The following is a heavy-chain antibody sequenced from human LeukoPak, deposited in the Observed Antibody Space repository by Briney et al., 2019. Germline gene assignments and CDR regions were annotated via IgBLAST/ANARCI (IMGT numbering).Heavy chain of an antibody. CDR3: ARGPRITLIRGGQWYYYMDV. J-gene: IGHJ6*03. CDR2: IYYSGST. V-gene: IGHV4-59*01. Sequence: SETLSLTCTVSGGSISSYYWSWIRQPPGKGLEWIGYIYYSGSTNYNPSLKSRVTISVDTSKNQFSLKLSSVTAADTAVYYCARGPRITLIRGGQWYYYMDVWGKGTTVTISS. D-gene: IGHD3-10*01. CDR1: GGSISSYY.